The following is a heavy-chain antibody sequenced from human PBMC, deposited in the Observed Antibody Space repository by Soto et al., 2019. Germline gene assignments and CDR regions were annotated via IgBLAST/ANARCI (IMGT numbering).Heavy chain of an antibody. J-gene: IGHJ4*02. CDR2: VYYTGST. CDR3: ASRDPGTSVDY. CDR1: GGSISGSY. V-gene: IGHV4-59*08. D-gene: IGHD1-7*01. Sequence: PSETLSLTCSVSGGSISGSYWSWIRQSPGKGLEWLGYVYYTGSTNYSPSLRSRVSISVDTSKNEFSLRLSSLTAADTAVYYCASRDPGTSVDYWGQGTLVTVSS.